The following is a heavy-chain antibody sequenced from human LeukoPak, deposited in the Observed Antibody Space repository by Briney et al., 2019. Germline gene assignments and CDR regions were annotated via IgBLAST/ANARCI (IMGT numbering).Heavy chain of an antibody. D-gene: IGHD1-1*01. CDR2: FNHSGST. V-gene: IGHV4-34*01. CDR1: AESCRGYY. J-gene: IGHJ6*03. CDR3: ARRSRYGTHYYMDV. Sequence: PSETQSLTCAVYAESCRGYYWSGIRQPPGKGREWIGEFNHSGSTNYKPSLKSRVNISVDTTKIQIHLKLSSVTAADTAVYHCARRSRYGTHYYMDVWGKGTTVTVSS.